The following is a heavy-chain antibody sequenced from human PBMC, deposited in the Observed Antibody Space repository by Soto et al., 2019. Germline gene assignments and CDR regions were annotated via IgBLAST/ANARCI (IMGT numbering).Heavy chain of an antibody. D-gene: IGHD5-12*01. CDR2: ISGSGGST. J-gene: IGHJ4*02. CDR3: GKGGRIVATASDY. Sequence: GGSLRLSCAASGFTFSSYAMSWIRQAPGKGLEWVSAISGSGGSTYYADSVKGRFTISRDNSKNTLYLQMNRLRAEDTAVYYCGKGGRIVATASDYWGQGTLVTVSS. CDR1: GFTFSSYA. V-gene: IGHV3-23*01.